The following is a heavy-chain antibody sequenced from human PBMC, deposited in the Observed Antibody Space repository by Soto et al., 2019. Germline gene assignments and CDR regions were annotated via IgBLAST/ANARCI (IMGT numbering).Heavy chain of an antibody. CDR2: IWYDGSNK. D-gene: IGHD3-9*01. V-gene: IGHV3-33*01. Sequence: GGSLRLSCAASGFTFSSYGMHWVRQAPGKGLEWVAVIWYDGSNKYYADSVKGRFTISRDNSKNTLYLQMNSLRAEDTAVYYCARGWGTYYDILTGYYTPDYWGQGTLVTVSS. CDR3: ARGWGTYYDILTGYYTPDY. CDR1: GFTFSSYG. J-gene: IGHJ4*02.